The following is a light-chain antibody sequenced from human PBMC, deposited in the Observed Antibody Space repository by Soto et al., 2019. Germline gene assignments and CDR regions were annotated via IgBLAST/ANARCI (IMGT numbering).Light chain of an antibody. V-gene: IGKV2-28*01. CDR1: QSLLHSNGYNY. J-gene: IGKJ1*01. CDR3: MQALQTPRT. Sequence: DIVMTQSPLSLPVTPGEPASISCRSSQSLLHSNGYNYLDWYLQKPGQSPQLLICLGSNRASGVPDRFSGSGSGTEFTLKISRVEAEDVGVYYCMQALQTPRTFGQGTKVEIK. CDR2: LGS.